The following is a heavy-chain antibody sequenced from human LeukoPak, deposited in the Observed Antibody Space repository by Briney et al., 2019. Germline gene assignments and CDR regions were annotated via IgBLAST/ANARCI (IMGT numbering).Heavy chain of an antibody. CDR1: GFTFSSYS. CDR3: ARVSSSSWYDDP. CDR2: ISSSSSYI. J-gene: IGHJ5*02. D-gene: IGHD6-13*01. Sequence: GGSLRLSCAPSGFTFSSYSMNWVRQAPGKGLEWVSSISSSSSYIYYADSVEGRFTISRDNAKNSLYLQMNSLRAEDTAVYYCARVSSSSWYDDPWGQGTLVTVSS. V-gene: IGHV3-21*01.